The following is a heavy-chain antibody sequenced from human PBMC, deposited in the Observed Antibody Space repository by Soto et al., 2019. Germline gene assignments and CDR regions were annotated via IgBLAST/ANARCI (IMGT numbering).Heavy chain of an antibody. CDR3: ARNLGYCSGGSCYPPHYFDY. D-gene: IGHD2-15*01. J-gene: IGHJ4*02. V-gene: IGHV4-31*03. Sequence: PSVTLTLTCTVSGGSISSGGYYWSCIRQHPGKGLEWIGYIYYSGSTYYNPSLKSRVTISVDTSKNQFSLKLSSVTAADTAVYYCARNLGYCSGGSCYPPHYFDYWGQGTLVTVSS. CDR2: IYYSGST. CDR1: GGSISSGGYY.